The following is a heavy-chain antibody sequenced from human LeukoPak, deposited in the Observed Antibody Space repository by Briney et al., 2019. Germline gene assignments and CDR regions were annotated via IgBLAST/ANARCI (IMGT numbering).Heavy chain of an antibody. CDR2: IYTSGSA. CDR1: GGSISSYY. Sequence: SQTLPLTCTVSGGSISSYYWGWIRQPAGKGLEWIGRIYTSGSANYNPSLTSRLTMSVDTSKNQFSLKLNSVTAADTAVYYCARGRMFRGGGSDFPFNWFDPWGQGTLVTVSS. J-gene: IGHJ5*02. CDR3: ARGRMFRGGGSDFPFNWFDP. D-gene: IGHD3-10*01. V-gene: IGHV4-4*07.